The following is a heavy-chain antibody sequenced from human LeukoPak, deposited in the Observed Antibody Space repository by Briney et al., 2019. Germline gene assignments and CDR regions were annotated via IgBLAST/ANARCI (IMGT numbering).Heavy chain of an antibody. CDR3: ARERAVAGEGFDY. D-gene: IGHD6-19*01. Sequence: ASVKVSCKASGYTFTDYYMEWVRQGPGQGLEWMGWINPNSGGTNYAQKFQGRVTMTRDTSISTAYMELSRLRSDDTAVYYCARERAVAGEGFDYWGQGTLVTVSS. J-gene: IGHJ4*02. V-gene: IGHV1-2*02. CDR1: GYTFTDYY. CDR2: INPNSGGT.